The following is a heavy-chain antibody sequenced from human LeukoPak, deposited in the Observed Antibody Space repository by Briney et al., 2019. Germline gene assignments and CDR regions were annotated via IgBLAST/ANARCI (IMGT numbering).Heavy chain of an antibody. V-gene: IGHV3-23*01. D-gene: IGHD4-17*01. CDR3: ARRGESTNYGDYRFDS. CDR1: GFTFSSYS. Sequence: GGSLRLSCAASGFTFSSYSMNWVRQAPGKGLEWVSAISSTGGNTYHADSVKGRFTISRDNSKNTLYLQMNSLRVEDTAVYYCARRGESTNYGDYRFDSWGQGTLVIVSS. CDR2: ISSTGGNT. J-gene: IGHJ4*02.